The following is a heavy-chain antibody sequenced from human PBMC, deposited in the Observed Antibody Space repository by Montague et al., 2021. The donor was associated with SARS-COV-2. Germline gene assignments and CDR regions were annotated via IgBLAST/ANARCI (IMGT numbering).Heavy chain of an antibody. J-gene: IGHJ5*02. V-gene: IGHV4-59*01. CDR3: AREDRWNWFDP. CDR1: GGCNNSDE. Sequence: SETLSLTCTVPGGCNNSDERRCIRQPPGKGLEWNGYIYYRGSTNYNPSLKSRVTISVDTSKNQFSLKLISVTAADTAVYYCAREDRWNWFDPWGQGILVTVSS. D-gene: IGHD5-24*01. CDR2: IYYRGST.